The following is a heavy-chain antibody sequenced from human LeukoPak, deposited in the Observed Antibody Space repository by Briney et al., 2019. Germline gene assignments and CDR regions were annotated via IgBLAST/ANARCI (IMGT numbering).Heavy chain of an antibody. CDR1: GYSFTSYW. V-gene: IGHV5-51*01. CDR2: IYPGDSDT. D-gene: IGHD5-12*01. J-gene: IGHJ5*02. Sequence: GESLKISCKGSGYSFTSYWIGWVRQMPGKGLEWMGIIYPGDSDTRYSPSFQGQVTITADKSISTAYLQWSSLKASDTAMYYRATPNTTDCGYVDWASWGQGTLVTVSS. CDR3: ATPNTTDCGYVDWAS.